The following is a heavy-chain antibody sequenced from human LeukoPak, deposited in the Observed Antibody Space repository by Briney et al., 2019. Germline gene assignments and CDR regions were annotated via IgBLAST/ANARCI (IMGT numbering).Heavy chain of an antibody. CDR2: ISSNGGST. CDR3: AKHGSITIFGVVDY. D-gene: IGHD3-3*01. Sequence: GGSLRLSCAASGFTFSSYAMHWVRQAPGKGLEYVSAISSNGGSTYYANSVKGRFTISRDNSKNTLYLQMGSLRAEDTAVYYCAKHGSITIFGVVDYWGQGTLVTVSS. J-gene: IGHJ4*02. V-gene: IGHV3-64*01. CDR1: GFTFSSYA.